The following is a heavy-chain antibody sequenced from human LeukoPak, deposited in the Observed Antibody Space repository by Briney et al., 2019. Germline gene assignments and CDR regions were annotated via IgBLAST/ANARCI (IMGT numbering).Heavy chain of an antibody. Sequence: ASVKVSCKASGYTFTGYYMHWVRQAPGQGLEWMVRINPNSGGTNYAQKFQGRVTMTRDTSISTAYMELSRLRSDDTAVYYCARNASGQQPLRRDYWGQGTLVTVSS. CDR3: ARNASGQQPLRRDY. V-gene: IGHV1-2*06. J-gene: IGHJ4*02. D-gene: IGHD6-13*01. CDR2: INPNSGGT. CDR1: GYTFTGYY.